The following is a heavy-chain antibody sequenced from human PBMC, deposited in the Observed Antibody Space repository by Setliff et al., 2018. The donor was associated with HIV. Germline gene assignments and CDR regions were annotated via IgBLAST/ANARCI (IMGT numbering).Heavy chain of an antibody. CDR3: ARVFGSLDP. J-gene: IGHJ5*02. V-gene: IGHV4-61*02. CDR1: GASITSGIYY. Sequence: SETLSLTCSVSGASITSGIYYWAWIRQPAGKGLQFIGRVYFSGSTNYNPSLKIRVTISLDTSTNRFSLNLSSVTAADTAVYYCARVFGSLDPWGKGTLVTVSS. D-gene: IGHD1-26*01. CDR2: VYFSGST.